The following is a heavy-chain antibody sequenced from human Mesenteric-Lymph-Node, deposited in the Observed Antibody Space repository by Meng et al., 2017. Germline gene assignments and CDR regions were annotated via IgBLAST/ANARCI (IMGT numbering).Heavy chain of an antibody. Sequence: VQLGQSRAEGKKPGASVKVSCKVSGNTLTELSMHWVRQAPGKGLEWMGGFDPEDGETIYAQKFQGRVTMTEDTSTDTAYMELSSLRSEDTAVYYCATDRAGGRYFDYWGQGTLVTVSS. CDR3: ATDRAGGRYFDY. CDR1: GNTLTELS. V-gene: IGHV1-24*01. D-gene: IGHD1-26*01. J-gene: IGHJ4*02. CDR2: FDPEDGET.